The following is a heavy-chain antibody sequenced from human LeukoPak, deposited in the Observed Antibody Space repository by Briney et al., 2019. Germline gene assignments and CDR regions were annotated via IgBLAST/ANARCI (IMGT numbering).Heavy chain of an antibody. CDR2: INSNSGAT. V-gene: IGHV1-2*02. CDR3: ARGFGYCSGGSCGRPFDY. D-gene: IGHD2-15*01. CDR1: GYTFTGYY. J-gene: IGHJ4*02. Sequence: ASVKVSCKASGYTFTGYYMHWVRQAPGQGTEWMGWINSNSGATNYAQKFQGRVTMTRDTSISTVYMELSSLRSDDTAVYYCARGFGYCSGGSCGRPFDYWGQGTLVTVSS.